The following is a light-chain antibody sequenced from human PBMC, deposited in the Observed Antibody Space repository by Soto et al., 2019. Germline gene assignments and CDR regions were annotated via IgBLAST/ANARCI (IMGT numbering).Light chain of an antibody. J-gene: IGLJ1*01. CDR1: NSDLGDYDY. CDR2: DVS. Sequence: QSALTQPASVSGSPGQSIAISCTGANSDLGDYDYVSWYQQRPGEAPKLMIYDVSNRPSGVSDRFSGSKSGNTASLTISGLQAEDEADYYCSSYTSSNASYVFGAGTKLNVL. V-gene: IGLV2-14*01. CDR3: SSYTSSNASYV.